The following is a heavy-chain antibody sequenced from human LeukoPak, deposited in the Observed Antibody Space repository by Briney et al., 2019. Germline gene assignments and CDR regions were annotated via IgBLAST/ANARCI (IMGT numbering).Heavy chain of an antibody. CDR2: ISAYNGNT. V-gene: IGHV1-18*01. D-gene: IGHD4-4*01. CDR1: GYTFTGYG. CDR3: ARDQTTVTLYGMDV. J-gene: IGHJ6*02. Sequence: ASVKVSCKASGYTFTGYGISWVRQAPGQGLEWMGWISAYNGNTNYAQKLQGRVTMTTDTSTSTAYMELRSLRSDDTAVYYCARDQTTVTLYGMDVWGQGTTVTVSS.